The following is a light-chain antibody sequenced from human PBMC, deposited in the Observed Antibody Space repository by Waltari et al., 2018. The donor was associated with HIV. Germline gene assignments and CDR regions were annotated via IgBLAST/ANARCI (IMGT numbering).Light chain of an antibody. CDR3: QQAKSFPRT. V-gene: IGKV1-12*01. J-gene: IGKJ4*01. CDR1: QGIGTS. CDR2: QAS. Sequence: DIQMTQSPPSVSASVGDRVSITCRASQGIGTSLAWYQRSPGKVPNLLIYQASRMESGVPSRFSGCGSGTFFFLNISDLHPEDFATYYCQQAKSFPRTFGGGTRV.